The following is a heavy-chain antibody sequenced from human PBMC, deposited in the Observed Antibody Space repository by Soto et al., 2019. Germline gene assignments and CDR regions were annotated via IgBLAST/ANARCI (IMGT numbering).Heavy chain of an antibody. CDR1: GFTFSSYA. Sequence: GGSLRLSCAASGFTFSSYAMSWVRQAPGKGLEWVSAISGSGGSTYYADSVKGRFTISRDNSKNTLYLQMNSLRAEDTAVYYCAKVPTEGILTGYYFSFDYWGQGTLVTVSS. V-gene: IGHV3-23*01. CDR3: AKVPTEGILTGYYFSFDY. D-gene: IGHD3-9*01. CDR2: ISGSGGST. J-gene: IGHJ4*02.